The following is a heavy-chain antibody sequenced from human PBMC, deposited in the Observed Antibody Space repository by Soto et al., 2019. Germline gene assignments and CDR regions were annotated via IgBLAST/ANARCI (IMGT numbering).Heavy chain of an antibody. CDR3: ARDRYLDSYAFDS. V-gene: IGHV3-30-3*01. Sequence: PGGSLRLSCAASGFSFSSYAMHWVRQAPGKGLEWVAVISFEGNDKYYADSVKGRFTTSRDENENTLYLQMNSLRPEDTAVYYCARDRYLDSYAFDSWGQGTLVTVSS. CDR1: GFSFSSYA. J-gene: IGHJ4*02. D-gene: IGHD3-9*01. CDR2: ISFEGNDK.